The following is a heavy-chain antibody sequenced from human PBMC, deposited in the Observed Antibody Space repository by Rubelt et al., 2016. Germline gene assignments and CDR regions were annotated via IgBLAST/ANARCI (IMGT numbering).Heavy chain of an antibody. J-gene: IGHJ3*02. D-gene: IGHD2-15*01. CDR3: ATVRIVESLYGFDI. V-gene: IGHV4-39*01. Sequence: QLQLQESGPGLVKASENLSLTCSVSGGSLRRNDYSWGWIRQPPGKGLEWIGSIYHSGRTYYNPSLKSRVTLSVDTSENQFSLKMTSVTAADKAVYFCATVRIVESLYGFDIWGQGTMVIVSS. CDR2: IYHSGRT. CDR1: GGSLRRNDYS.